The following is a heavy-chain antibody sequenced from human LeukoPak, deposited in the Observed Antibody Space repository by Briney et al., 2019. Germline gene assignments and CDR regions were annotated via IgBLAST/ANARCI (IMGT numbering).Heavy chain of an antibody. D-gene: IGHD6-6*01. Sequence: GGSLRLSCAASGFTFNTYTMHWVRQAPGKGLEWVTVLSYDGSKKYCADSVKGRFTISRDNSKNTLYLQMNSLRVEDTAVYYCTRDRSIGDQRLDYWGQGTLVTVSS. J-gene: IGHJ4*02. CDR2: LSYDGSKK. CDR1: GFTFNTYT. V-gene: IGHV3-30*04. CDR3: TRDRSIGDQRLDY.